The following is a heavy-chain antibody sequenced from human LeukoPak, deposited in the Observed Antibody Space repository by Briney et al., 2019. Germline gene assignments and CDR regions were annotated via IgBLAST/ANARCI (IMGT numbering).Heavy chain of an antibody. Sequence: GGSLRLSCAASGFTFSSYGMHWVRQAPGKGLEWVAVISYDGSNKYYADSVKGRFTISRDNSKNTLYLQMNSLRAEDTAVYYCATRIAAAEGGAWGQGTLVTVSS. V-gene: IGHV3-30*03. D-gene: IGHD6-13*01. J-gene: IGHJ5*02. CDR1: GFTFSSYG. CDR2: ISYDGSNK. CDR3: ATRIAAAEGGA.